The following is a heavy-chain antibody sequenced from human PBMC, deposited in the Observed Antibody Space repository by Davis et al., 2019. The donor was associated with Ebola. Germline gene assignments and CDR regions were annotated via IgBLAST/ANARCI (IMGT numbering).Heavy chain of an antibody. J-gene: IGHJ6*02. Sequence: AASVKVSCKASGYTFLNQDGITWVRQVPGQGPEWMGWISAYNGNTNYAQKLQGRVTTTTDTSTSTAYMELRSLRSDDTAVYYCARGYGPMEYQYNYYYGMDVWGQGTTVTVSS. CDR1: GYTFLNQDG. V-gene: IGHV1-18*01. D-gene: IGHD2-2*01. CDR2: ISAYNGNT. CDR3: ARGYGPMEYQYNYYYGMDV.